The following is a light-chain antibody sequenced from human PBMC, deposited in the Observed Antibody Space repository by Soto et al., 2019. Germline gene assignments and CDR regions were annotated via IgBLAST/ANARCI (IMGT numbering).Light chain of an antibody. CDR2: GAS. CDR1: QGIRSW. Sequence: DIQMTQSPSAVSASVGDRVTSTCRASQGIRSWVAWYQQKPGKAPELLIFGASSLQSGVPSRFSGSGSGTDFTVTINSVQPEDFATYYCQQADSFPITFGQGTQLEIK. V-gene: IGKV1D-12*01. CDR3: QQADSFPIT. J-gene: IGKJ5*01.